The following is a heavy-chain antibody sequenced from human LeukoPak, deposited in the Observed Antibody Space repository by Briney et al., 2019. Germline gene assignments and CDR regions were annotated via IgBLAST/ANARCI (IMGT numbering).Heavy chain of an antibody. CDR1: GYTFTSYA. V-gene: IGHV1-3*01. CDR3: ARELLPLVWYSSGWPEGY. Sequence: GASVKVSCKASGYTFTSYAMHWVRQAPGQRLEWMGWINAGNGNTKYSQKFQGRVTITRDTSASTAYMELSSLRSEDTAVYYCARELLPLVWYSSGWPEGYWGQGTLVTVSS. J-gene: IGHJ4*02. CDR2: INAGNGNT. D-gene: IGHD6-19*01.